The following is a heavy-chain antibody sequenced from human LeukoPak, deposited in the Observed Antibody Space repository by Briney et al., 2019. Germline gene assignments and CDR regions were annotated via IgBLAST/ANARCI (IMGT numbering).Heavy chain of an antibody. Sequence: ASVKVSCKASGYTFTGYYMHWVRQAPGQGLEWMGWINPNNGGTNYAQKFQGRVTMTRDTSISTAYMELSRLRSDDTAVYYCARTAYYYDSSGYERWGQGTLVTVSS. J-gene: IGHJ4*02. V-gene: IGHV1-2*02. CDR3: ARTAYYYDSSGYER. D-gene: IGHD3-22*01. CDR1: GYTFTGYY. CDR2: INPNNGGT.